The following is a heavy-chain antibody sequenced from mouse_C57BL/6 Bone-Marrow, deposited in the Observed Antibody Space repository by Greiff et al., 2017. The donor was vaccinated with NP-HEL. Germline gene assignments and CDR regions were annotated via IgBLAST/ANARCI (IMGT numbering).Heavy chain of an antibody. CDR3: ARYDGGWYFDV. CDR1: GYTFTSYW. Sequence: VQRVESGAELAKPGASVKLSCKASGYTFTSYWMHWVKQRPGQGLEWIGYINPSSGYTKYNQKFKDKATLTADKSSSTAYMQLSSLTYEDSAVYYCARYDGGWYFDVWGTGTTVTVSS. D-gene: IGHD2-3*01. V-gene: IGHV1-7*01. J-gene: IGHJ1*03. CDR2: INPSSGYT.